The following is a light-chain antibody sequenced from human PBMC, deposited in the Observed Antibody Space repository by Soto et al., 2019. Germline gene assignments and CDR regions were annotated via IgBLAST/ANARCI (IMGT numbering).Light chain of an antibody. CDR1: QGISSW. CDR2: AAS. CDR3: QQYYSYPLT. V-gene: IGKV1D-16*01. Sequence: DIQMTQSPSSLPATVGGRVTITCRASQGISSWLAWYQQNLGKAPKLLSYAASTLQSGVPSRFRGSGSGTDFTLTISCLQSEDFETYYCQQYYSYPLTFGQGTKVDI. J-gene: IGKJ1*01.